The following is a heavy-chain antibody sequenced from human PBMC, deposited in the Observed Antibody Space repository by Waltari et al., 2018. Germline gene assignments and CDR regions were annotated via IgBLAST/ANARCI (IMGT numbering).Heavy chain of an antibody. CDR2: ISWNSGTI. CDR3: AKDSQGYCSSAGCFEARYLDY. Sequence: EVQLVESGVGLVQPGRALRLSCAASGFTFHDYATHWVRQVPGRGLEWVSVISWNSGTIDYADSVKGRFTISRDNAKNFLYLQLNSLRPEDTALYYCAKDSQGYCSSAGCFEARYLDYWGQGILVTVSS. V-gene: IGHV3-9*01. D-gene: IGHD2-2*01. CDR1: GFTFHDYA. J-gene: IGHJ4*02.